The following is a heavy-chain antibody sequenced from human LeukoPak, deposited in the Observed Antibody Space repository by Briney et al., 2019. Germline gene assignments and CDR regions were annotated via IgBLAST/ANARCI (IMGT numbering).Heavy chain of an antibody. CDR3: ARDGAYSASNF. V-gene: IGHV3-11*01. J-gene: IGHJ3*01. CDR2: VSNSGSSI. D-gene: IGHD6-13*01. CDR1: GFTFSDEY. Sequence: PGGSLRLSCAASGFTFSDEYMSWIRQAPGKGLEWISCVSNSGSSIYYADSVKGRFSISRDNAKNSLYLQMNSLRVEDTAVYYCARDGAYSASNFWGQGTMVAVSS.